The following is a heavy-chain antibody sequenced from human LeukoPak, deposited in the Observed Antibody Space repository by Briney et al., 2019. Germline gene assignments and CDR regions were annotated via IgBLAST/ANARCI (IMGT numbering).Heavy chain of an antibody. D-gene: IGHD3-22*01. CDR1: GYSFTSYW. Sequence: GESLKISCKGSGYSFTSYWIGWVRQMPGKGLEWMGIIYPGDSDTRYSPSFQGQVTISADKSISTAYLQWSSLKASATAMYYCARHGNPYYYDSSGYWPSPTDYWGQGTLVTVSS. CDR2: IYPGDSDT. CDR3: ARHGNPYYYDSSGYWPSPTDY. V-gene: IGHV5-51*01. J-gene: IGHJ4*02.